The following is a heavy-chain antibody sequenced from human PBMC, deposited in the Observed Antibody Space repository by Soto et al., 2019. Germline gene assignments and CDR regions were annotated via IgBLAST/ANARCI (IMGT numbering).Heavy chain of an antibody. Sequence: EVQLVESGGGLVQPGGSLRLSCAASGFSFSSYSMNWVRQAPGKGLEWVSYISGGGGTTYYADSVNGRFTISRDNAKKSLYLQLSSLRDVDTAVYYCARDPMSGSQKLYFDYWGQGTLVTVSS. D-gene: IGHD1-26*01. V-gene: IGHV3-48*02. J-gene: IGHJ4*02. CDR2: ISGGGGTT. CDR3: ARDPMSGSQKLYFDY. CDR1: GFSFSSYS.